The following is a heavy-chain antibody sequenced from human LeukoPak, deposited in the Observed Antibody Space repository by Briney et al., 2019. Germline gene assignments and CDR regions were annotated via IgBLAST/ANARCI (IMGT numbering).Heavy chain of an antibody. CDR2: IYTSGST. CDR3: ARESRQDYVYFDH. V-gene: IGHV4-4*07. CDR1: GASLSSNY. D-gene: IGHD4-17*01. J-gene: IGHJ4*02. Sequence: KPSETLSLTCTVSGASLSSNYWSWIRQPAGKGLEWIGRIYTSGSTDYNPSLESRVTMSVDTSKNQFSLKLSSVTAADTAMYYCARESRQDYVYFDHWGQGSLVTVSS.